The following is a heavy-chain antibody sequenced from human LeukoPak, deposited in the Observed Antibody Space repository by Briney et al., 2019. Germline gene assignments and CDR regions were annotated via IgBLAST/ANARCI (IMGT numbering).Heavy chain of an antibody. CDR1: GYTFTSYY. D-gene: IGHD3-22*01. V-gene: IGHV1-2*04. J-gene: IGHJ4*02. CDR3: ARAADWDYYDSSGYYGY. CDR2: INPNSGGT. Sequence: ASVKVSCKASGYTFTSYYMHWVRQAPGQGLEWMGWINPNSGGTNYAQKFQGWVTMTRDTSISTAYMELSRLRSDDTAVYYCARAADWDYYDSSGYYGYWGQGTLVTVSS.